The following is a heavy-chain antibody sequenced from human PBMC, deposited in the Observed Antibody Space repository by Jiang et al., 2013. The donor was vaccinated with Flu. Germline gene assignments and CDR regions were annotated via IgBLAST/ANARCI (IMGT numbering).Heavy chain of an antibody. D-gene: IGHD1-14*01. CDR1: GFTFSNAW. CDR2: IKSKANGGTT. V-gene: IGHV3-15*07. J-gene: IGHJ4*02. Sequence: QLLESGGGLVKPGGSLRLSCAASGFTFSNAWMNWVRQAPGRGLEWVGRIKSKANGGTTDYAAPVKGRFTISRDDSKNTVYLQMNSLKTEDTAVYYCATGSPEITGLDYWGQGTLVTVSS. CDR3: ATGSPEITGLDY.